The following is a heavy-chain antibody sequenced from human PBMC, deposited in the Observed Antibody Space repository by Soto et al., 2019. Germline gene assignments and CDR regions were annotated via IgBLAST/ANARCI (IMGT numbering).Heavy chain of an antibody. CDR1: GLTFSTYW. V-gene: IGHV3-7*04. J-gene: IGHJ4*02. Sequence: EVQLVESGGGLVQPGGSLRLSCAASGLTFSTYWMTWVRQAPGKGLEWVANIKQDGSEYYYVGSVKGRFTISRDNAKNSLYLQMNSLRAEDTAVYYCARGAFPTWGSYPLDYWGQGTLVTVSS. CDR2: IKQDGSEY. CDR3: ARGAFPTWGSYPLDY. D-gene: IGHD3-16*02.